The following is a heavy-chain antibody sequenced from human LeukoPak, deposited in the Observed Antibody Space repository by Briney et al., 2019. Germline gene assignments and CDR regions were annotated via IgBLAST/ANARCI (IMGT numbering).Heavy chain of an antibody. Sequence: PGRSLRLSCAASGFTFSSYAMHWVRQAPGKGLEWVAVISYDGSNKYYADSVKGRFTISRDNSKNTLYLQMNSLRAEDTAVYYCARDQLDDDYFDYWGQGTLVTVSS. D-gene: IGHD3/OR15-3a*01. J-gene: IGHJ4*02. CDR3: ARDQLDDDYFDY. CDR1: GFTFSSYA. CDR2: ISYDGSNK. V-gene: IGHV3-30-3*01.